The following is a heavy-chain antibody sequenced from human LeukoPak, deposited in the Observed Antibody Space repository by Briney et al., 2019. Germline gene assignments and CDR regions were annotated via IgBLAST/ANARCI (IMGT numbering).Heavy chain of an antibody. J-gene: IGHJ3*02. D-gene: IGHD3-9*01. CDR3: ARDRRYYDILTGYYGAFDI. CDR1: GFTFSSYW. Sequence: GSLRLSCAASGFTFSSYWMSWVRQAPGKGLEWVANIKQDGSEKYYVDSVKGRFTISRDNAKNSLYLQMNSLRAEDTAVYYCARDRRYYDILTGYYGAFDIWGQGTMVTVSS. CDR2: IKQDGSEK. V-gene: IGHV3-7*04.